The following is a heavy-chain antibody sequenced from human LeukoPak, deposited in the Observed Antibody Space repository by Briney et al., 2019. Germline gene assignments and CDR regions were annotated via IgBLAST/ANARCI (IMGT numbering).Heavy chain of an antibody. Sequence: PSETLYLTCTVSGGSISSYYWSWIRQPPGKGLEWIGYIYTSGSTNYNPSLKSRVTISVDTSKNQFSLKLSSVTAADTAVYYCARLGLGNFDYWGQGTLVTVSS. CDR2: IYTSGST. D-gene: IGHD3-10*01. J-gene: IGHJ4*02. CDR1: GGSISSYY. V-gene: IGHV4-4*09. CDR3: ARLGLGNFDY.